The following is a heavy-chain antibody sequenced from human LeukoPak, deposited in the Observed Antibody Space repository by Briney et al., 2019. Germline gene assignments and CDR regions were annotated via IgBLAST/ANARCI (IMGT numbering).Heavy chain of an antibody. V-gene: IGHV4-4*09. J-gene: IGHJ5*02. CDR3: ARRSYGLNWFDP. D-gene: IGHD3-10*01. Sequence: SETLSLTCTVSGGSISNYYWSWTRQPPGKGLEWIGYIYTSGSTNYNPSLKSRVTISVDTSKKQFSLKLSSVTAADTAVYYCARRSYGLNWFDPWGQGTLVTVSS. CDR2: IYTSGST. CDR1: GGSISNYY.